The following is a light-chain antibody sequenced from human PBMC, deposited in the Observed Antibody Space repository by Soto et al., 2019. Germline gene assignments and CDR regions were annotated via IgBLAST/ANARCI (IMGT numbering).Light chain of an antibody. Sequence: EIVLTQSPDTLSLSPGEGASLSCRASQSVHTFLAWYQQKPGRAPRLLIYGASTRATGVPARFSGSGSGTDFTLTISSLEPEDFAVYYCHQRSNWPPDTFGQGTRL. CDR2: GAS. V-gene: IGKV3-11*01. CDR1: QSVHTF. CDR3: HQRSNWPPDT. J-gene: IGKJ5*01.